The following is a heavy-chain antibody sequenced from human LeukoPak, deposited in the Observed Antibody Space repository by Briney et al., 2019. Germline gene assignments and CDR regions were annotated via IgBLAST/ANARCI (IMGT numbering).Heavy chain of an antibody. V-gene: IGHV3-48*04. CDR1: GFTFSSYS. D-gene: IGHD3-10*01. CDR2: ISSSSSTI. CDR3: AKDLYYGSGSYPHYYYYGMDV. J-gene: IGHJ6*02. Sequence: PGGSLRLSCAASGFTFSSYSMNWVRQAPGKGLEWVSYISSSSSTIYYADSVKGRFTISRDNAKNSLYLQMNSLRAEDTAVYYCAKDLYYGSGSYPHYYYYGMDVWGQGTTVTVSS.